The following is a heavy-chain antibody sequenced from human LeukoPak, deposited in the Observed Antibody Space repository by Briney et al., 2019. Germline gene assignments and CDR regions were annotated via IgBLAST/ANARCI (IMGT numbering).Heavy chain of an antibody. D-gene: IGHD3-22*01. CDR2: IRSYGSA. J-gene: IGHJ4*02. Sequence: SETLSLTCIVSGGSISSSNYCWGWIRQPPGKGLEWIGAIRSYGSAYYNPSLSSRVTMSVDTSKNQFSLKLNSVTAADTAVYYCARQDHGGSSGYYPPGVYWGQGTLVTVSS. CDR1: GGSISSSNYC. CDR3: ARQDHGGSSGYYPPGVY. V-gene: IGHV4-39*01.